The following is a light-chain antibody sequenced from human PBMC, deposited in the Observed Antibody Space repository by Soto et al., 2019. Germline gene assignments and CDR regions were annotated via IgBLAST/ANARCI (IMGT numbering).Light chain of an antibody. V-gene: IGKV1-12*01. CDR1: QDISSW. CDR2: DAA. CDR3: QQANSFPLT. J-gene: IGKJ4*01. Sequence: DIQMTQSTSSASTPIGDRVTITCRAHQDISSWLAWYQQKPEKAPKLVIYDAASLQSGVPSRFSGSGSGTDFTLTISSLQPEDFATYYCQQANSFPLTFGGGTKV.